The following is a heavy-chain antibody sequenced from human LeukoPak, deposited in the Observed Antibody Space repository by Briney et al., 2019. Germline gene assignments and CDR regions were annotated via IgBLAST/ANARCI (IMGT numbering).Heavy chain of an antibody. CDR1: GFTFSTYW. Sequence: GGSLRLSCAASGFTFSTYWMSWVRQAPGKGLEWVANIKEDASEIYYVDSVKGRFTISRDNARNSLYLQMNSLRAEDTAVYYCARAYYYDSSGYPLGDAFDIWGQGTMVTVSS. CDR2: IKEDASEI. CDR3: ARAYYYDSSGYPLGDAFDI. J-gene: IGHJ3*02. V-gene: IGHV3-7*01. D-gene: IGHD3-22*01.